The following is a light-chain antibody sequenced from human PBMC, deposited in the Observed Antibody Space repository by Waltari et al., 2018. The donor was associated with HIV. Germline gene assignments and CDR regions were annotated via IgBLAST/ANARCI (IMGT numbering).Light chain of an antibody. J-gene: IGLJ2*01. CDR2: ADS. Sequence: QSALTQPASVSGSPGQSITITCTGTSDDVGGYNLVSWYQHHSGAAPKLIIFADSARPSGVSSRFSASKSSNTATLTITGLLPVDVADYYCSSYTRSISVAFGGGTRVTV. CDR3: SSYTRSISVA. CDR1: SDDVGGYNL. V-gene: IGLV2-14*01.